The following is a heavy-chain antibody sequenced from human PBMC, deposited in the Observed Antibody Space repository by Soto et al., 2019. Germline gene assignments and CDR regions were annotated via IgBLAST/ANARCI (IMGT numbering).Heavy chain of an antibody. Sequence: QLQLQESGSGLVKPSQTLSLTCAVSGGSISSGGYSWSWIRQPPGKGLEGIGYIYHSGSTYYNPSLKSRVTISVDRSKNQFSLKLSSVTAADTAVYYCARGTSIPSHPYYFDYWGQGTLVTVSS. CDR3: ARGTSIPSHPYYFDY. J-gene: IGHJ4*02. CDR2: IYHSGST. V-gene: IGHV4-30-2*01. CDR1: GGSISSGGYS. D-gene: IGHD1-1*01.